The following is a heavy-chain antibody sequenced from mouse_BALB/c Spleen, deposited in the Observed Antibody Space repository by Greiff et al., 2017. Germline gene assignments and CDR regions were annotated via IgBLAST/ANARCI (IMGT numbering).Heavy chain of an antibody. D-gene: IGHD2-2*01. CDR2: INPYNGAT. J-gene: IGHJ2*01. CDR3: ARRGNGYDGFDY. V-gene: IGHV1-26*01. CDR1: GYSFTGYY. Sequence: EVQLQQSGPELVKPGASVKISCKASGYSFTGYYMHWVKQSHVKSLEWIGRINPYNGATSYNQNFKDKASLTVDKSSSTAYMELHSLTSEDSAVYYCARRGNGYDGFDYWGQGTTLTVSS.